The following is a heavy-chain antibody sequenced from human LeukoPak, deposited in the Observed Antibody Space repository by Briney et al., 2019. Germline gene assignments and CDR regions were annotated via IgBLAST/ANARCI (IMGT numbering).Heavy chain of an antibody. CDR1: GSTFSNAW. J-gene: IGHJ4*02. CDR2: IKTKSDGGTT. Sequence: PGRSLRLSCAASGSTFSNAWTNSVRQAPGKGLEWVARIKTKSDGGTTDYAAPVKVRFTISRDNSKNTVYLQMYGLKTEGTAVYYCVSQYLDFWGQGTLVTVS. CDR3: VSQYLDF. V-gene: IGHV3-15*01.